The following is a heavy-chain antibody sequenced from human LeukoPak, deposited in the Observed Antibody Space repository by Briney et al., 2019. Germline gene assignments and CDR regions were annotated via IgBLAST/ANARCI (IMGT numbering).Heavy chain of an antibody. V-gene: IGHV3-74*01. D-gene: IGHD1-1*01. CDR1: RFTFSTSW. Sequence: GGSLRLSCAASRFTFSTSWMLWVRQAPGKGLVWVSRINSDGSDTTSADFVKGRFTISRDNAKNTLYLQMNSLRAEDTAVYYCVRHNAARAFDIWGQGTMVIVSS. CDR3: VRHNAARAFDI. J-gene: IGHJ3*02. CDR2: INSDGSDT.